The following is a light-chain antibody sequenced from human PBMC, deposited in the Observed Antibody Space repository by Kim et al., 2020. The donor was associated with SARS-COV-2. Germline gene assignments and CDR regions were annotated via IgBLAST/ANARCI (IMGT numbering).Light chain of an antibody. CDR1: QSVKSN. V-gene: IGKV3-15*01. J-gene: IGKJ1*01. CDR2: DAS. Sequence: EIVMTQSPATLSVSPGERATLSCRASQSVKSNLAWYQQKPGQAPRLLIYDASTRATGIPARFSGSGSGTEFTLTISSLQSEDFAAYYCQQYKHWRTFGQGTKVDIK. CDR3: QQYKHWRT.